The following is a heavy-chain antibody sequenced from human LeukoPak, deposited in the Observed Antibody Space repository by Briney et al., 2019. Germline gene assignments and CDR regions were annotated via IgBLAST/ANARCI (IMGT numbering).Heavy chain of an antibody. CDR2: ISGSGGST. Sequence: GGSLRLSCAASGFTFSSCAMSWVRQAPGKGLEWVSAISGSGGSTYYADSVKGRFTISRDNSKNTLYLQMNSLRAEDTAVYYCAKNYYAGAYYGWFAPWGQGTLVTVAS. J-gene: IGHJ5*02. CDR3: AKNYYAGAYYGWFAP. V-gene: IGHV3-23*01. D-gene: IGHD1-26*01. CDR1: GFTFSSCA.